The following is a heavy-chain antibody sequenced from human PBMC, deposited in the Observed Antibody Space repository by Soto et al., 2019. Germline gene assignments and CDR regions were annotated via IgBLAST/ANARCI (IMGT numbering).Heavy chain of an antibody. V-gene: IGHV4-59*08. CDR3: ARRYGSAIDY. D-gene: IGHD1-26*01. J-gene: IGHJ4*02. CDR2: IYYSGST. CDR1: GGSISSYY. Sequence: SETLSLTCTVSGGSISSYYWSWFRQSPGKRMEWIGYIYYSGSTNCNPSLKSRVAISVDTSKNQFSLKLSSVTAADTAVYYCARRYGSAIDYWGQGTLVTVSS.